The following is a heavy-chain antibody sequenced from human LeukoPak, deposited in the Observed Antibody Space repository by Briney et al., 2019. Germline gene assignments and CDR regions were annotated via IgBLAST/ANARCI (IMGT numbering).Heavy chain of an antibody. D-gene: IGHD5-18*01. V-gene: IGHV3-23*01. CDR2: ISGSGGST. Sequence: GGSLRLSCAASGFTFSSYAMSWVRQAPGKGLEWVSAISGSGGSTYYADSVKGRFTISRDSSKNTLYLQMNSLRAEDTAVYYCAKEKFEGGYSYGAPDRAFDIWGQGTMVTVSS. CDR3: AKEKFEGGYSYGAPDRAFDI. J-gene: IGHJ3*02. CDR1: GFTFSSYA.